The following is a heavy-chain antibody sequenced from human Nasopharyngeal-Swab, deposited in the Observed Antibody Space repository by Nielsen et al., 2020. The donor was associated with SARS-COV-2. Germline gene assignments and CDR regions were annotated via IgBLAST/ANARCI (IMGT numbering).Heavy chain of an antibody. CDR3: ARGVRYNWNPDAFDI. V-gene: IGHV3-33*01. J-gene: IGHJ3*02. CDR2: IWYDGSNK. D-gene: IGHD1-1*01. Sequence: WIRQPPGKGLVWVAVIWYDGSNKYYADSVKGRFTISRDNSKNTLYLQMNSLRAEDTAVYYCARGVRYNWNPDAFDIWGQGTMVTVSS.